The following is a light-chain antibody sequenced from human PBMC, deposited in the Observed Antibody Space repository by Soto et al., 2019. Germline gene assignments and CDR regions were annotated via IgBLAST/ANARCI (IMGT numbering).Light chain of an antibody. CDR1: QSITNY. CDR2: AAS. J-gene: IGKJ2*01. CDR3: QQSDSYLYT. Sequence: DIQMTQSPSSLSVSVGDRVTITCRASQSITNYLNWYQQKPGKAPKLLVYAASSLQSGVPSRFSGNGSGTDFTLTISSLQPEDFASYYCQQSDSYLYTFGQGTKLEI. V-gene: IGKV1-39*01.